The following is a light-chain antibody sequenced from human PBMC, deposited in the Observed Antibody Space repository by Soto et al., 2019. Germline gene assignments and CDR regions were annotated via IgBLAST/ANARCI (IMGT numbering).Light chain of an antibody. CDR2: GAS. CDR3: QQYHNSPRT. CDR1: ESVASNY. Sequence: EIVLTQSPGTLSLSPGERATLSCRASESVASNYLAWYQHKPGQAPRLLFFGASNRATGIPDRFSGSGSGTDFTLTISRLEPEDFAVYYCQQYHNSPRTFGQGTKVDIK. V-gene: IGKV3-20*01. J-gene: IGKJ1*01.